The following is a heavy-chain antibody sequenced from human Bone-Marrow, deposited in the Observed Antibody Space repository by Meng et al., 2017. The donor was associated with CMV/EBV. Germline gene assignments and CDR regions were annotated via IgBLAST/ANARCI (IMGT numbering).Heavy chain of an antibody. D-gene: IGHD3-10*01. Sequence: GESLKISCAASGFTFSNYGMNWVRQAPGKGLEWVSYTSSSSSSIYYADPLKGRFTISRDNAKNSLYLQMNTLRAEDTAVYYCARVNYGFESVMDVWGQGTTVTVSS. CDR2: TSSSSSSI. CDR3: ARVNYGFESVMDV. J-gene: IGHJ6*02. V-gene: IGHV3-48*04. CDR1: GFTFSNYG.